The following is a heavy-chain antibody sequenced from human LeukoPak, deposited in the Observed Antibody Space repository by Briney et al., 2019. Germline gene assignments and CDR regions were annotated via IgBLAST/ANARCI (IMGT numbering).Heavy chain of an antibody. J-gene: IGHJ4*02. Sequence: GGSLRLSCAASGFTFSSYGMHWVRQAPGKGLEWVAFIRYDGSNKYYADSVKGRFTISRDNSKNTPYLQMNSLRAEDTAVYYCAKDPSIAAHYYFDYWGQGTLVTVSS. CDR2: IRYDGSNK. D-gene: IGHD6-6*01. CDR1: GFTFSSYG. V-gene: IGHV3-30*02. CDR3: AKDPSIAAHYYFDY.